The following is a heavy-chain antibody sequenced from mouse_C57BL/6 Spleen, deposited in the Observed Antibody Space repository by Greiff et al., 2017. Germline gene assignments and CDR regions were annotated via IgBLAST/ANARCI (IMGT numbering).Heavy chain of an antibody. D-gene: IGHD2-3*01. CDR2: IYPGDGDT. V-gene: IGHV1-82*01. Sequence: QVQLQQSGPELVKPGASVKISCKASGYAFSSSWMNWVKQRPGKGLEWIGRIYPGDGDTNYNGKFKGKATLTADKSSSTAYMQLSSLTSEDSAVYCCARGSDGHGAMDYWGQGTSVTVSS. J-gene: IGHJ4*01. CDR3: ARGSDGHGAMDY. CDR1: GYAFSSSW.